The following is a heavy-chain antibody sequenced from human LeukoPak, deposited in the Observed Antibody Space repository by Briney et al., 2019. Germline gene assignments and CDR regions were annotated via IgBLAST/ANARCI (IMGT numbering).Heavy chain of an antibody. Sequence: GASVRVSCKASGYTFTSYGISWVRQAPGQGLEWMGWISAYNGNTNYAQRLQGRVTMTTDTSTSTAYMELRSLRSDDTAVYYCARVLTMVRGVMYFDYWGQGTLVTVSS. CDR1: GYTFTSYG. CDR2: ISAYNGNT. D-gene: IGHD3-10*01. CDR3: ARVLTMVRGVMYFDY. J-gene: IGHJ4*02. V-gene: IGHV1-18*01.